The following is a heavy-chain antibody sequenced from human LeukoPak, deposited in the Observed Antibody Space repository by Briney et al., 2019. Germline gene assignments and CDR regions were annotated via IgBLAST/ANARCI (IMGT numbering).Heavy chain of an antibody. V-gene: IGHV3-73*01. Sequence: PGGSLRLSCAASGFTFSGSAMHWVRQASGKGLEWVGRIRSKTNSYATAYAASVKGRFTISRDDSKNTAYLQMNSLKTEDTAVYYCTRYYYDGSGYYYLFDYWGQGTPVTVSS. CDR3: TRYYYDGSGYYYLFDY. D-gene: IGHD3-22*01. CDR1: GFTFSGSA. CDR2: IRSKTNSYAT. J-gene: IGHJ4*02.